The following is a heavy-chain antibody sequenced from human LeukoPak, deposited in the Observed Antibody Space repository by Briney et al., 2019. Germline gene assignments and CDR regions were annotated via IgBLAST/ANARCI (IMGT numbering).Heavy chain of an antibody. D-gene: IGHD5-12*01. CDR2: MSPNSGNT. J-gene: IGHJ4*02. V-gene: IGHV1-8*01. CDR3: ARGTRDIVATTDYFDY. Sequence: ASVKVSCKASGYTFLSYDINWVRQATGQGLEWMGWMSPNSGNTGYAQQFQGRVTMTRDTSTSTAYMELSSLRSEDTAVYYCARGTRDIVATTDYFDYWGQGTLVTVSS. CDR1: GYTFLSYD.